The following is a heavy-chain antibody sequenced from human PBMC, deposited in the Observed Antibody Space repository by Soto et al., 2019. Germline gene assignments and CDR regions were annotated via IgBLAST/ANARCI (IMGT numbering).Heavy chain of an antibody. CDR2: ISGSGDST. CDR3: AKRSSSSTFDY. J-gene: IGHJ4*02. CDR1: GFTFDDYG. D-gene: IGHD6-6*01. V-gene: IGHV3-23*01. Sequence: GESLKISCAASGFTFDDYGMSWARQAPGKGLEWVSGISGSGDSTYYADSVKGRFTISRDNSKNTLYLQMNSLRAEDTAVYYCAKRSSSSTFDYWGQGTLVTVSS.